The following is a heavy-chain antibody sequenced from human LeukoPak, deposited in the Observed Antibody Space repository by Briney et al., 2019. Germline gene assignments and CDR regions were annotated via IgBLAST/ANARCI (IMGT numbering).Heavy chain of an antibody. CDR3: AKDRRIAVAQGAFDI. V-gene: IGHV3-23*01. D-gene: IGHD6-19*01. CDR1: GFTFSSYA. CDR2: ISGSGGST. J-gene: IGHJ3*02. Sequence: GGSLRLSCAASGFTFSSYAMSWVRQAPGKGLEWVSAISGSGGSTYYADSVKGRFTISRDNSKNTLCLQMNSLRAEDTAVYYCAKDRRIAVAQGAFDIWGQGTMVTVSS.